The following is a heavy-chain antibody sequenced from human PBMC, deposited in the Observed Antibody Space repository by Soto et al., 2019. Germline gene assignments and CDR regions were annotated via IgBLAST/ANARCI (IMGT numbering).Heavy chain of an antibody. V-gene: IGHV3-66*04. J-gene: IGHJ6*01. CDR1: GFSVSNNY. CDR2: IYSGGST. CDR3: ARQKNYKGGMDI. D-gene: IGHD1-7*01. Sequence: VGSLRLSSAASGFSVSNNYMRWVRQAPGKGLEWVSVIYSGGSTYYADSVKGRFTISRDNSKNTLYLQMNSLRAEDTAVYYCARQKNYKGGMDIRGQGTTVTVSS.